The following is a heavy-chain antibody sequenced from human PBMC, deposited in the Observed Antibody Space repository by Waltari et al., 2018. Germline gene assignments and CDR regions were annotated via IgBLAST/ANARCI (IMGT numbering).Heavy chain of an antibody. J-gene: IGHJ4*02. Sequence: QVQLVESGGGVVQPGRSLRLSCAASGFTFSSYGMHWVRQAPGKGLEGVAGKGLEWVAVIWYDGSNKYYADSVKGRFTISRDNSKNTLYLQMNSLRAEDTAMYYCAKDPYYGDYALDYWGQGTLVTVSS. CDR2: IWYDGSNK. D-gene: IGHD4-17*01. V-gene: IGHV3-30*18. CDR1: GFTFSSYG. CDR3: AKDPYYGDYALDY.